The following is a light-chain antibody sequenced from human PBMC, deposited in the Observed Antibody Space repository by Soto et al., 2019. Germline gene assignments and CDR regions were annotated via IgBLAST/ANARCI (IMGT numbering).Light chain of an antibody. Sequence: QSALTQPASVSGSPGQSITISCSGTSSDVVGYNYVSWYQHHPGKAPKLMIYDVSNRPSGVSNRFSGSTSGNTASLTISGLQAEDEADYYCSSYTSSSTLYVFGTGTKLTVL. CDR1: SSDVVGYNY. CDR2: DVS. J-gene: IGLJ1*01. V-gene: IGLV2-14*03. CDR3: SSYTSSSTLYV.